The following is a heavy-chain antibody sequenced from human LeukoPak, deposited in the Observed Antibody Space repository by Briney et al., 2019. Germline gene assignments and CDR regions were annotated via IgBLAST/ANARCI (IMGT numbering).Heavy chain of an antibody. CDR1: GFRFSDFT. Sequence: GGSLRLSCAASGFRFSDFTMTWVRQAPGKGPEWVSAIGGRGGSTYYADSLGGRFTISRDNSKDMVYLQMNSLRVEDTATYYCGKEGGAWGQGTKVTVSS. CDR3: GKEGGA. D-gene: IGHD3-16*01. J-gene: IGHJ5*02. CDR2: IGGRGGST. V-gene: IGHV3-23*01.